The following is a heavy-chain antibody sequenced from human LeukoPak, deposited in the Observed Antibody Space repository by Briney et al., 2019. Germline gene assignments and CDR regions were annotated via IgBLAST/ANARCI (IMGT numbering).Heavy chain of an antibody. J-gene: IGHJ4*02. Sequence: ASVKVSCKASGYTFSDYYIHWVRQAPGQGLEWVGRILPKSGGTTYAQKFQGRVTVTRDTSIGTAYMALSRLTSDDTAGCYCARGRGVGGTAFDSWGKGTLATV. D-gene: IGHD2-8*01. CDR2: ILPKSGGT. V-gene: IGHV1-2*06. CDR1: GYTFSDYY. CDR3: ARGRGVGGTAFDS.